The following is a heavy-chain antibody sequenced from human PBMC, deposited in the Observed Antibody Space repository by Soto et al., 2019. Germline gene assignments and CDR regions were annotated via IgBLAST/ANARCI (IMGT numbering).Heavy chain of an antibody. CDR3: ARERTYYYDSSRQSWFDP. D-gene: IGHD3-22*01. J-gene: IGHJ5*02. V-gene: IGHV3-21*01. CDR1: GFTFSSYS. Sequence: GGSLRLSCAASGFTFSSYSMNWVRQAPGKGLEWVSSISSSSSYIYYADSVKGRFTISRDNAKNSLYLQMNSLRAEDTAVYYCARERTYYYDSSRQSWFDPWGQGTLVTVSS. CDR2: ISSSSSYI.